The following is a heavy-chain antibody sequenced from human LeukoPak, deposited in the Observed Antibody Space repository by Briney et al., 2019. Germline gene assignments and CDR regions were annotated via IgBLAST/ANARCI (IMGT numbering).Heavy chain of an antibody. Sequence: PSETLSLTCTVSGVSVSSGSYYWSWIRQPPGKGLEWIGYIHDSGSTNYNPSLKSRVTISADTSKNQFSLKLSSVTAADTAVYYCAREEWLSSFHIWGQGTMVTVSS. V-gene: IGHV4-61*01. CDR3: AREEWLSSFHI. D-gene: IGHD6-19*01. CDR2: IHDSGST. J-gene: IGHJ3*02. CDR1: GVSVSSGSYY.